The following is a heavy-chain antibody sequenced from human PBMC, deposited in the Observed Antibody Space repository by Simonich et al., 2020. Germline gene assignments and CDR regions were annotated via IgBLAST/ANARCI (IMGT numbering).Heavy chain of an antibody. CDR3: ARHDRWLQFYFDY. J-gene: IGHJ4*02. D-gene: IGHD5-12*01. Sequence: QVQLQESGPGLVKPSETLSLTCTVSGGSISSYYWSWIRQPPGKGLEWIGYIYYSGRTNYHPSLKSRGTISVDTSKNQFSLKLSSVTAADTAVYYCARHDRWLQFYFDYWGQGTLVTVSS. CDR2: IYYSGRT. V-gene: IGHV4-59*08. CDR1: GGSISSYY.